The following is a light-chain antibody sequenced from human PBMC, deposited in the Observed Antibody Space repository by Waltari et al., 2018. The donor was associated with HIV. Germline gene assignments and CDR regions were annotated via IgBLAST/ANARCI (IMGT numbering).Light chain of an antibody. J-gene: IGLJ1*01. CDR2: DVN. V-gene: IGLV2-11*01. CDR1: ISDVGAYNY. CDR3: CSYAGIWGV. Sequence: QSALTQPRSVSGSPGQSVTISCTRTISDVGAYNYVSWYQQHPGKAPKLMIYDVNKRPSGVPDRFSGSKSGNTASLNISGLQAEDESDYYCCSYAGIWGVFGTGTKVTVL.